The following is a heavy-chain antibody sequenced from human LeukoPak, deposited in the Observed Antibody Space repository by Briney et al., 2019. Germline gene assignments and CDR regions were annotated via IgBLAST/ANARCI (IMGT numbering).Heavy chain of an antibody. D-gene: IGHD6-13*01. CDR2: ISVDGGDI. J-gene: IGHJ4*02. Sequence: PGGSLRLSCAASRFAFHNYAMTWIRQAPERGLEWVSSISVDGGDIKYTDSAKGRFTISRDNSKNTLYLQMNSLRVEDTAVYYCARSDRMDSSSWSPVFDYWGQGTLVTVSS. CDR3: ARSDRMDSSSWSPVFDY. CDR1: RFAFHNYA. V-gene: IGHV3-23*01.